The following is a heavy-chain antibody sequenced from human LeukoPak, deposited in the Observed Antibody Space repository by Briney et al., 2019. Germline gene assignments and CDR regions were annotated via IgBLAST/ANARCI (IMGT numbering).Heavy chain of an antibody. D-gene: IGHD5-24*01. CDR2: IYHSGST. CDR3: ARLGRDGYNPPFDY. J-gene: IGHJ4*02. CDR1: GYSISSGYY. V-gene: IGHV4-38-2*01. Sequence: SETLSLTCAVSGYSISSGYYWGWIRQPPGKGREWIGSIYHSGSTYYNPSLKSRVTISVDTSKNQFSLKLSSVTAADTAVYYCARLGRDGYNPPFDYWGQGTLVTVSS.